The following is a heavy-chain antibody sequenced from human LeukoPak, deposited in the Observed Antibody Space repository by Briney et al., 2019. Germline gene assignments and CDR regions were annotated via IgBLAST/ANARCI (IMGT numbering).Heavy chain of an antibody. Sequence: SETLSLTCAVSGVSITTYYWSWLRQPPGKGLEWMGYISYRGSTNYNPSLKSRVTISVDTSKNEVSLMLTSVTAADTAVYFCARTTTSFDDWGQGILVTVSS. D-gene: IGHD2-2*01. CDR1: GVSITTYY. V-gene: IGHV4-59*01. CDR3: ARTTTSFDD. J-gene: IGHJ4*02. CDR2: ISYRGST.